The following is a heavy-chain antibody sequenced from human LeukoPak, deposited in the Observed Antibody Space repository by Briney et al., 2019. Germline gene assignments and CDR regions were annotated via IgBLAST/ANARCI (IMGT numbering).Heavy chain of an antibody. CDR1: GFSISSDKY. CDR3: ARLSYYYYYMDV. J-gene: IGHJ6*03. V-gene: IGHV4-38-2*01. D-gene: IGHD3-10*01. CDR2: IYHTGST. Sequence: SETLSLTCAVSGFSISSDKYWGWIRQPPGKGLEWIGSIYHTGSTYYNPSLKSRVTISVDTSKNQFALKLNSATAADTAVYYCARLSYYYYYMDVWGRGTTVTVSS.